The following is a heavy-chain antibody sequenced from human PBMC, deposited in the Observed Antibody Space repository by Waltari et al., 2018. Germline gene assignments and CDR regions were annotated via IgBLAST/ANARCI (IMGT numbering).Heavy chain of an antibody. CDR3: TSDHGLSWPLD. Sequence: EVHLVESGGGLVHPGDSVRLSCAASGVIVSNNYMSWVRQPPGKGLEWGSVIYRGGETYYADSVKGRFTISRDNSKNTLDRQMNNVRAEDTAVYYCTSDHGLSWPLDWGQGTMVTVSS. CDR2: IYRGGET. D-gene: IGHD6-13*01. V-gene: IGHV3-53*01. CDR1: GVIVSNNY. J-gene: IGHJ4*02.